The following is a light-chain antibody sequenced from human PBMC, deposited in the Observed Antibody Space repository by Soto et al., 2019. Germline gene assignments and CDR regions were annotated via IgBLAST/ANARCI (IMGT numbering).Light chain of an antibody. CDR2: DVS. CDR1: GSDVGAYNY. Sequence: QSVLTQPASVYGSPGQSITISCSGTGSDVGAYNYVSWYQQHPAKAPKLMIYDVSNRPSGVSDRFSGSKSGNTASLTISWLQAEDEADYNCYSYTSSSSYVFGSGTKVTVL. V-gene: IGLV2-14*01. J-gene: IGLJ1*01. CDR3: YSYTSSSSYV.